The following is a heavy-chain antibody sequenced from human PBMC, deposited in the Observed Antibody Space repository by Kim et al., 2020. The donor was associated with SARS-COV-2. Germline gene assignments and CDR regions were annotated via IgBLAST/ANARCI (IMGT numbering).Heavy chain of an antibody. J-gene: IGHJ4*02. D-gene: IGHD5-12*01. CDR3: ARCYSGYGWEDY. V-gene: IGHV1-69*01. Sequence: NYAQKFQGRATITADESTSTAYMELSSLRSEDTAVYYCARCYSGYGWEDYWGQGTLVTVSS.